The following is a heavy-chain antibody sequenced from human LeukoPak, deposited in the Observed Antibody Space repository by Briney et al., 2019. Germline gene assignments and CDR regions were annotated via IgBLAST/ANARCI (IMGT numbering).Heavy chain of an antibody. CDR1: GYTFTNYY. CDR3: AGGTTNTKGAFDM. Sequence: SVKVSCKASGYTFTNYYIHWVRQAPGQGLEWMGIINPSGSSTSYAQKFQGRVTMTRDTSTSTVYMELSSLRSEDTAVYYCAGGTTNTKGAFDMWGQGTMVTVSS. J-gene: IGHJ3*02. D-gene: IGHD2-8*01. V-gene: IGHV1-46*01. CDR2: INPSGSST.